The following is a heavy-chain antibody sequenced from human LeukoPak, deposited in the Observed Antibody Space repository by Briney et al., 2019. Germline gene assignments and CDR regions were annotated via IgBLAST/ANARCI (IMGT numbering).Heavy chain of an antibody. D-gene: IGHD3-16*02. Sequence: SETLSLTCTVSGGSISSYYWSWIRQPAGKGLEWIGRIYTSGSTNYNPSLKSRVTMSVDTSKNQFSLKLSSVTAADTAVYYCTRGGDFDSVWGTYRPIKNAFDIWGQGTLVTVSS. V-gene: IGHV4-4*07. CDR2: IYTSGST. CDR3: TRGGDFDSVWGTYRPIKNAFDI. CDR1: GGSISSYY. J-gene: IGHJ3*02.